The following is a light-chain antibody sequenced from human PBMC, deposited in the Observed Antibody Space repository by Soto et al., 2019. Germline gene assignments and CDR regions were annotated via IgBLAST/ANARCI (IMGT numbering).Light chain of an antibody. CDR3: SSYTGSSTPYV. J-gene: IGLJ1*01. V-gene: IGLV2-14*01. CDR1: SSDVGNYNY. CDR2: EVS. Sequence: QSALTQPASVSGSPGQSITISCTGTSSDVGNYNYVSWYQHHPGKAPKLMIYEVSNRPSGVSNRFSGSKSGNTATLTISGLQAEDEADYYCSSYTGSSTPYVFGTGTKVTVL.